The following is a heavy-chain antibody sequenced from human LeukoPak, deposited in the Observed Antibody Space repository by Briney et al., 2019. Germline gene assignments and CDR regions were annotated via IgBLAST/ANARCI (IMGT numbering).Heavy chain of an antibody. CDR2: IYSRGFA. CDR3: AEATSNWFDP. CDR1: GGSISGYY. V-gene: IGHV4-4*09. Sequence: PSETLSLTCIVSGGSISGYYWSWIRQPPGKGLEWIGYIYSRGFANYNPSLESRVTISVDVSKNQFSLNLNSVTAADTAVYYCAEATSNWFDPWGQGIPVTVSS. J-gene: IGHJ5*02.